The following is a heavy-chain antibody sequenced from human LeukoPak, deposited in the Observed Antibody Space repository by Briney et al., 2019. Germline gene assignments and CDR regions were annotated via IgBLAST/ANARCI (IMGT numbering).Heavy chain of an antibody. Sequence: DPGGSLRLSCAASEFDFRSHAMTWVRQAPGKGLEWVSAISISGSKTYYADSVKGRFTISRDNSKNTLYLQMNSLRAEDTAVYYCARGRRYDFWSGPNRGPNWFDPWGQGTLVTVSS. CDR3: ARGRRYDFWSGPNRGPNWFDP. D-gene: IGHD3-3*01. V-gene: IGHV3-23*01. CDR1: EFDFRSHA. J-gene: IGHJ5*02. CDR2: ISISGSKT.